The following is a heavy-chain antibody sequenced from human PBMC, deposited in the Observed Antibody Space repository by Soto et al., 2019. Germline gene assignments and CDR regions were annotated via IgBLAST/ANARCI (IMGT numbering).Heavy chain of an antibody. CDR1: GFSLTASETR. CDR2: INWYDEK. D-gene: IGHD4-17*01. CDR3: AGRIRGDYSFDF. J-gene: IGHJ4*02. V-gene: IGHV2-70*04. Sequence: GSGPTLVNPTQTLTLTCTISGFSLTASETRVSWIRQPPGKALEWLARINWYDEKSYNTSLKTRSTNSKDTSKKQVVSTITNVDPVDTATYYCAGRIRGDYSFDFWGQGALVTVSS.